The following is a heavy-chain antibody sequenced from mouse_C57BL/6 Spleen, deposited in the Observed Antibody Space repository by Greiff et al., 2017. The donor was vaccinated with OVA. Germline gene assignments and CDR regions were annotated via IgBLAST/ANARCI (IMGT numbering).Heavy chain of an antibody. Sequence: QVQLQQSGAELVRPGTSVKVSCKASGYAFTNYLIEWVKQRPGQGLEWIGVINPGSGGTNYNKKFKGKATLTADKSSSTAYMQLSSLTSEDSAVYFCARFWDGYFDVWGTGTTVTVSS. CDR3: ARFWDGYFDV. D-gene: IGHD4-1*01. J-gene: IGHJ1*03. CDR1: GYAFTNYL. V-gene: IGHV1-54*01. CDR2: INPGSGGT.